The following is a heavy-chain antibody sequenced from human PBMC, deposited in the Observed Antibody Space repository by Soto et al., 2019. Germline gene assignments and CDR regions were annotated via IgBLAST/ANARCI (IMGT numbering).Heavy chain of an antibody. CDR3: ATPQDYDGCLDS. J-gene: IGHJ4*02. CDR2: IYYSGST. D-gene: IGHD3-22*01. CDR1: DGSITSSSYY. Sequence: SETVSLTCAVSDGSITSSSYYWAWSRQPPGKGLEWIGSIYYSGSTYYNPSLKSRVTLTRDTPGNTAYLELNSLISEDTAVYYCATPQDYDGCLDSWGQGTLVTVSS. V-gene: IGHV4-39*01.